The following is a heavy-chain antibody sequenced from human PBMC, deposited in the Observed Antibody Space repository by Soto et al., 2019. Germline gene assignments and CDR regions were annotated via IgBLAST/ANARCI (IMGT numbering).Heavy chain of an antibody. J-gene: IGHJ4*02. CDR1: GFTFDDYA. D-gene: IGHD6-6*01. Sequence: GGSLRLSCAASGFTFDDYAMHWVRQAPGKGLEWVSGISWNSGSIGYADSVKGRFTISRDNAKNSLYLQMNSLRAEDTALYYCAKDVSLRYPSSSSYYFDYWGQGTLVTVSS. V-gene: IGHV3-9*01. CDR2: ISWNSGSI. CDR3: AKDVSLRYPSSSSYYFDY.